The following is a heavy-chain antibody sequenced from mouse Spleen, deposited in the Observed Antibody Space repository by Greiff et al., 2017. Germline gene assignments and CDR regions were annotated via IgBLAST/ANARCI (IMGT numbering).Heavy chain of an antibody. D-gene: IGHD1-1*01. CDR3: ARLGGSSPFDY. CDR2: ISYSGST. J-gene: IGHJ2*01. CDR1: GYSITSDYA. V-gene: IGHV3-2*02. Sequence: EVKLVESGPGLVKPSQSLSLTCTVTGYSITSDYAWNWIRQFPGNKLEWMGYISYSGSTSYNPSLKSRISITRDTSKNQFFLQLNSVTTEDTATYYCARLGGSSPFDYWGQGTTLTVSS.